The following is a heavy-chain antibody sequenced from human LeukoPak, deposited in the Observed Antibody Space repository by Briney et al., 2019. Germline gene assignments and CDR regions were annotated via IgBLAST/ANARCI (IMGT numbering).Heavy chain of an antibody. V-gene: IGHV3-23*01. CDR2: ISGSGGST. CDR3: AKLGAYGGNSEFDY. Sequence: GGSLRLSCAASGFTFSSYAMSWVRQAPGKGPEWVSAISGSGGSTYYADSVKGRFTISRDNSKNTLYLQMNSLRAEDTAVYYCAKLGAYGGNSEFDYWGQGTLVTVSS. CDR1: GFTFSSYA. D-gene: IGHD4-23*01. J-gene: IGHJ4*02.